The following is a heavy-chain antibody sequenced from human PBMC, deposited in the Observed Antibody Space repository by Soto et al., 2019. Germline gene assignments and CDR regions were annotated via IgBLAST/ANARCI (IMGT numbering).Heavy chain of an antibody. J-gene: IGHJ5*02. Sequence: GGSLRLSCAASGSSFPNYPMHWVRQTPDKGLEWLAVISHDGVTKDSADSVKGRFSISRDNSRNRLYLDMNSLRTEDTAMYYCVRGGYSSSWERLDPWGQGTLVTVSS. V-gene: IGHV3-30-3*01. CDR1: GSSFPNYP. CDR3: VRGGYSSSWERLDP. D-gene: IGHD4-4*01. CDR2: ISHDGVTK.